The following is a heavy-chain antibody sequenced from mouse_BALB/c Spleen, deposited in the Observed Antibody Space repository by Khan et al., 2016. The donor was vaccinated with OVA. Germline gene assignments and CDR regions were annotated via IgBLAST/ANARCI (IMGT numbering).Heavy chain of an antibody. V-gene: IGHV1-7*01. D-gene: IGHD1-1*01. J-gene: IGHJ3*01. CDR2: INPNTDYT. Sequence: VQLQESGAELAKPGASVKMSCKASGFTFTSYWMHWLKQRPGQGLEWIGYINPNTDYTEYNQKFKDKATLTADKSSSTAYMQLTSLTSEDSAVYYCVNHGSSSAWFTYWGRGTLVTGSA. CDR1: GFTFTSYW. CDR3: VNHGSSSAWFTY.